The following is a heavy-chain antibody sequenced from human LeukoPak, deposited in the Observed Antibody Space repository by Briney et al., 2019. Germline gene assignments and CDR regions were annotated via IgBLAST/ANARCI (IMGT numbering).Heavy chain of an antibody. CDR1: GFSFSNYW. D-gene: IGHD6-13*01. CDR3: AKDGSRVAAAGINDY. J-gene: IGHJ4*02. V-gene: IGHV3-7*01. CDR2: IKQDGSEK. Sequence: GGSLRLSCAASGFSFSNYWMSWVRQAPGKGLEWVANIKQDGSEKNYVDSVKGRFTISRDNAKNSLYLQMNSLRAEDTAVYYCAKDGSRVAAAGINDYWGQGTLVTVSS.